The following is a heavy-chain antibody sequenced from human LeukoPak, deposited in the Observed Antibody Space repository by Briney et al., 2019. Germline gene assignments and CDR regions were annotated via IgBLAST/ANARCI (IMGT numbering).Heavy chain of an antibody. CDR2: IYYSGST. V-gene: IGHV4-59*01. CDR1: GGHISTYY. Sequence: SETLSLTCTVSGGHISTYYWSWIRQAPGKGLEWIGYIYYSGSTKYNPSLKSRVTISVYTSKNQFSLKLSSVTAADTAVYFCARGITDSIWYLDYWGQGTLVTVSS. D-gene: IGHD3-22*01. CDR3: ARGITDSIWYLDY. J-gene: IGHJ4*02.